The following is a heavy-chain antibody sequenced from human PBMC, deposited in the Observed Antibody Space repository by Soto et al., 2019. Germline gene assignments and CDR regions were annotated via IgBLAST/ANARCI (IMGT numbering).Heavy chain of an antibody. V-gene: IGHV3-23*01. J-gene: IGHJ4*02. Sequence: EVQLLESGGGFVEPGWSLRLSCAASGFTFSTYPMTWVRQAPGKGLEWVSSISASGGSTYYADSVKGRFTISRDNPKNTISLQMNSLRAEDTAVYXXXKEQTHSEADTSSIFDYWGQGTLVT. CDR1: GFTFSTYP. CDR2: ISASGGST. D-gene: IGHD2-2*01. CDR3: XKEQTHSEADTSSIFDY.